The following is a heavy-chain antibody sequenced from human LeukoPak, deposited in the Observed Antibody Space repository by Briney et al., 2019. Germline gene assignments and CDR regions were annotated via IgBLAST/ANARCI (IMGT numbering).Heavy chain of an antibody. D-gene: IGHD1-1*01. Sequence: GSLRLSCVASGFTFSDFDMSWVRQAPGKGLEWVSTINFSGTTSNYADSVRGRFTISRESSRNTLHLQMNSLRAEDTALYYCARGTTTYDYWGQGTLVTVSS. CDR1: GFTFSDFD. J-gene: IGHJ4*02. CDR2: INFSGTTS. V-gene: IGHV3-23*05. CDR3: ARGTTTYDY.